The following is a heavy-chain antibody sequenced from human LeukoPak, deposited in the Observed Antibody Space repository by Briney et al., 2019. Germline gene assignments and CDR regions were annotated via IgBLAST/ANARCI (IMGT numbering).Heavy chain of an antibody. CDR2: IYYSGST. CDR3: ARMGAVPPSYYFDY. CDR1: GGSISSSNHY. V-gene: IGHV4-39*01. Sequence: PSETLSLTCTVSGGSISSSNHYWGWIRQPPGKGLEWIGHIYYSGSTYHNPSLESRVAISVDTSRNQFSLKLSSVTVADKAVYYCARMGAVPPSYYFDYWGQGTLVAASS. J-gene: IGHJ4*02. D-gene: IGHD6-19*01.